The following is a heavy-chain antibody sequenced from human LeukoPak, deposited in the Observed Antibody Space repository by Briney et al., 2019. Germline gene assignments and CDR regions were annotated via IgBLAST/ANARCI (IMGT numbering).Heavy chain of an antibody. V-gene: IGHV4-39*01. J-gene: IGHJ6*03. D-gene: IGHD1-26*01. CDR1: GGSISSSSYY. Sequence: SETLSLTCTVSGGSISSSSYYWGWIRQPPGKGLEWIGSIYYSGSTYYNPSLKSRVTISVDTSKNQFSLKLSSVTAADTAVYYCARLGISGINRLNYYYYYYMDVWGKGTTVTVSS. CDR3: ARLGISGINRLNYYYYYYMDV. CDR2: IYYSGST.